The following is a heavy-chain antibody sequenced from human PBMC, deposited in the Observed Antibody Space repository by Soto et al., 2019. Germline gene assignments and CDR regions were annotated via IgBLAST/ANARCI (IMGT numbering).Heavy chain of an antibody. V-gene: IGHV1-8*02. D-gene: IGHD3-16*01. Sequence: ASVKVSCKASGYTFSDFDINWLRQAAGQGPAWMGWMNAKSGDTFSAQRFQGKFTMTWDTSLSTAYMEVGSLTSDDAAIYYCARGNPFNYAGFDVWGQGTTVTVSS. CDR1: GYTFSDFD. CDR2: MNAKSGDT. J-gene: IGHJ6*02. CDR3: ARGNPFNYAGFDV.